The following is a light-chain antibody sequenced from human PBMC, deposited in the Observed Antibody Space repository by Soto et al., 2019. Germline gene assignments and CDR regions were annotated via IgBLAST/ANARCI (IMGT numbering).Light chain of an antibody. Sequence: IFMTQPPAAPFAFPLGRAALSCGASQSISDTLAWYQQKPGQAPRLLIYGASRRATGFPARFSGSGSGTDFTLTISSLQSEDFAVYYCQQDDNWPWTFGQGTKV. CDR2: GAS. CDR1: QSISDT. V-gene: IGKV3-15*01. J-gene: IGKJ1*01. CDR3: QQDDNWPWT.